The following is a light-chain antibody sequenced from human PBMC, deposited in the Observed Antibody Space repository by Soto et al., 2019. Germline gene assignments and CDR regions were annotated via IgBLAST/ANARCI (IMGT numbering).Light chain of an antibody. CDR2: GAS. J-gene: IGKJ5*01. Sequence: EIVLTQSPGTLSLSPGERATLSCRASQSVRSSYLAWYQQKPGQAPRLLIYGASSRATGIPDRFSGSGSGTDFTLTISRLEPEDCAVYYCQQYGRSPPITFGQGTRLEIK. CDR1: QSVRSSY. V-gene: IGKV3-20*01. CDR3: QQYGRSPPIT.